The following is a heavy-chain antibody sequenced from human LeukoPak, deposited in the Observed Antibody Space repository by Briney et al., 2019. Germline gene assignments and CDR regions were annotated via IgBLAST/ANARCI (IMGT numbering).Heavy chain of an antibody. CDR3: ARDPDSSAFDY. V-gene: IGHV3-7*01. D-gene: IGHD2-15*01. J-gene: IGHJ4*02. CDR2: IKYDDTVK. CDR1: GFNFGSYW. Sequence: GGSLRLSCTAAGFNFGSYWMSWVRQSPEKGLEFVANIKYDDTVKNYVDSVKGRFTISRDNPSNSVYLQMDSLRPEDTALYYCARDPDSSAFDYWGQGAQVTVSS.